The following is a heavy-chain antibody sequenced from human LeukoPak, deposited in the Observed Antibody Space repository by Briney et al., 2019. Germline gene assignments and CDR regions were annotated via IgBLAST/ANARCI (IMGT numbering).Heavy chain of an antibody. CDR3: ARDSLDDYGDYIGWFDP. J-gene: IGHJ5*02. V-gene: IGHV4-39*07. CDR1: GGSISSSSYY. D-gene: IGHD4-17*01. Sequence: SETLSLTCTVSGGSISSSSYYWGWIRQPPGTGLEWIGSIYYSGSTYYNPSLKSRVTISVDTSKNQFSLKLSSVTAADTAVYYCARDSLDDYGDYIGWFDPWGQGTLVTVSS. CDR2: IYYSGST.